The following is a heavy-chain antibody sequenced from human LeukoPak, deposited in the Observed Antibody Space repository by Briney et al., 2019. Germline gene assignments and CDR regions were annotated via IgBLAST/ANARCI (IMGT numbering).Heavy chain of an antibody. CDR3: ARNLGGTFIDY. Sequence: GASVKVSCKASGYTFTSYGITWVRQAPGQGLGWMGWIIAYNGDTNSAQKIQGRVTMTTDTSTTTAYMELRSLRSDDTAVYYCARNLGGTFIDYWGQGTLVTVSS. D-gene: IGHD1-1*01. CDR2: IIAYNGDT. V-gene: IGHV1-18*04. J-gene: IGHJ4*02. CDR1: GYTFTSYG.